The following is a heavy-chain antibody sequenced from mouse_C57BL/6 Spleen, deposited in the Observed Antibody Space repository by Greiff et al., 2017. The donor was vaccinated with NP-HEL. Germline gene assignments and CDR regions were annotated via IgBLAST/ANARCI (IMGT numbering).Heavy chain of an antibody. V-gene: IGHV1-69*01. CDR2: IDPSDSYT. CDR1: GYTFTSYW. CDR3: GRREIAMDY. Sequence: QVQLQQSGAELVMPGASVKLSCKASGYTFTSYWMHWVKQRPGQGLEWIGEIDPSDSYTNYTQKFKGKSTLTLDKSSSTAYMQLISLTSEDYAVYYCGRREIAMDYWGQGTSVTVSS. J-gene: IGHJ4*01.